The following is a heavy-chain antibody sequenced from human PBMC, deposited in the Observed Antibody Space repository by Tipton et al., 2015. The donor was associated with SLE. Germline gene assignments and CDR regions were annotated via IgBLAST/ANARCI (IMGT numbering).Heavy chain of an antibody. Sequence: SLRLSCAASGFTFSSYWMSWVRQAPGKGLEWVSAISGSGGSTYYADSVKGRFTISRDNAKNSLYLQMNSLRAEDTALYYCARGNSRGDYWGQGTLVTVSS. CDR1: GFTFSSYW. J-gene: IGHJ4*02. CDR3: ARGNSRGDY. CDR2: ISGSGGST. V-gene: IGHV3-23*01. D-gene: IGHD6-25*01.